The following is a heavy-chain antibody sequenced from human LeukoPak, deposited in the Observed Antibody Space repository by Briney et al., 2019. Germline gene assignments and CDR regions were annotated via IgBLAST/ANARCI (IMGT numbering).Heavy chain of an antibody. CDR3: ARLPLGGNSDY. V-gene: IGHV4-59*08. CDR2: ISYSGST. D-gene: IGHD4-23*01. J-gene: IGHJ4*02. Sequence: SETLSLTCTVSGGSISSYYWSWIRQSPGKGLEWIGYISYSGSTNYNPSLKSRVTISVDTSKNQFSLKLSSVTAADTAVYYCARLPLGGNSDYWGQGTLVTVSS. CDR1: GGSISSYY.